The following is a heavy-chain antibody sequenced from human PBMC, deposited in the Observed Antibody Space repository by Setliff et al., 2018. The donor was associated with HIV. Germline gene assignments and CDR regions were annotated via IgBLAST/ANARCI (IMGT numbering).Heavy chain of an antibody. CDR3: ARGGYHGFGSYGDY. J-gene: IGHJ4*02. V-gene: IGHV1-46*01. CDR2: LNPSGDST. Sequence: GASVKVSCKAFGYTFTSYCIHWVRQAPGQGLEWMGILNPSGDSTAYAQQFQGRVTMTRDTSTSTVYMELSSLRSEDTAVYYCARGGYHGFGSYGDYWGQGTLVTVSS. D-gene: IGHD3-10*01. CDR1: GYTFTSYC.